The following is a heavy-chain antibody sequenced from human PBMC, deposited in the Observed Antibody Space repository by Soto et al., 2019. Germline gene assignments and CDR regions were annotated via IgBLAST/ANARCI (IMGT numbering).Heavy chain of an antibody. CDR3: ARDRGGALDS. Sequence: EVLVLESGGGLVQPGGSLRLSCAASGFTFNTFAMTWVRQAPGKGLEWVSALSGSGSLSYYADSVKGRFTISRDNSKNTMYLQMNNLRVDETAVYFCARDRGGALDSWGQGTLVTVSS. J-gene: IGHJ4*02. D-gene: IGHD2-15*01. V-gene: IGHV3-23*01. CDR1: GFTFNTFA. CDR2: LSGSGSLS.